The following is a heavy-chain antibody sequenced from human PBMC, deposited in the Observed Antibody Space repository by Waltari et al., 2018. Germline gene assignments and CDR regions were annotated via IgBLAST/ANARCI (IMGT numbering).Heavy chain of an antibody. J-gene: IGHJ2*01. D-gene: IGHD2-15*01. CDR2: INHSGST. V-gene: IGHV4-34*01. CDR1: GGSFSGYH. CDR3: ARVGSSRPVRYFDL. Sequence: QVQLQQWGAGLLKPSETLSLTCAVYGGSFSGYHWSWIRQPPGKGLEWIGEINHSGSTNYNPSLKSRVTISVDTSKNQFSLKLSSVTAADTAVYYCARVGSSRPVRYFDLWGRGTLVTVSS.